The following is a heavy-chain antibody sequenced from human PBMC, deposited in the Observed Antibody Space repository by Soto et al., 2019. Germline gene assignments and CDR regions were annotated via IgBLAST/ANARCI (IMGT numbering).Heavy chain of an antibody. J-gene: IGHJ5*02. CDR3: ARDHMCTSTTCYANWFDP. CDR1: GFTFRDYW. D-gene: IGHD2-2*01. V-gene: IGHV3-7*03. Sequence: EVQLVESGGGLVRPGGSLRLSCAASGFTFRDYWMSWVRQAPGKGLEWVATINQVGSETYYVDSVRGRFTVSRDNAKNAVTLQRNSLRAEDTALYYCARDHMCTSTTCYANWFDPWGQGTQVAVSS. CDR2: INQVGSET.